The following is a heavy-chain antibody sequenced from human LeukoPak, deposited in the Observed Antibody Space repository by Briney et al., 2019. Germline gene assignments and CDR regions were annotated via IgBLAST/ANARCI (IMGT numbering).Heavy chain of an antibody. CDR3: AREEGSSWYPDYYYYGMDV. CDR2: INHSGST. J-gene: IGHJ6*02. V-gene: IGHV4-34*01. D-gene: IGHD6-13*01. CDR1: GGSFSGYY. Sequence: SETLSLTCAVYGGSFSGYYWIWIRQPPGKGLEWIGEINHSGSTNYNPSLKSRVTISVDTSKNQFSLKLSSVTAADTAVYYCAREEGSSWYPDYYYYGMDVWGQGTTVTVSS.